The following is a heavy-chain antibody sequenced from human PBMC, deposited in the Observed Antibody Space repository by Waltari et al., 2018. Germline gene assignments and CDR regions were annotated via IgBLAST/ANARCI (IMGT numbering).Heavy chain of an antibody. CDR3: ATGGVVPQAEYFQH. D-gene: IGHD2-15*01. V-gene: IGHV1-69-2*01. CDR1: GYTFTDYY. CDR2: VDPEDGET. Sequence: EVQLVQSGAEVKKPGATVKISCNASGYTFTDYYMHWVQQAPGKGLEWMGRVDPEDGETIYAEKFQGRVTITADTSTDTAYMELSSLRSEDTAVYYCATGGVVPQAEYFQHWGQGTLVTVSS. J-gene: IGHJ1*01.